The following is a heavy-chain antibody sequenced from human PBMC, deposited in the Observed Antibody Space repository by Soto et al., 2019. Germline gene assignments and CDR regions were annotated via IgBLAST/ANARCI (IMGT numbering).Heavy chain of an antibody. CDR1: GFTFSSYA. D-gene: IGHD3-22*01. Sequence: SGGSLRLSCAASGFTFSSYAMNWVRQAPGKGLEWVSTISGSGASTYYADSVKGRFTISRDNSKNTLYLQMNSLRADDTAVYYCAKGGYYYDSSAYYWGQGTLVTVSS. J-gene: IGHJ4*02. V-gene: IGHV3-23*01. CDR3: AKGGYYYDSSAYY. CDR2: ISGSGAST.